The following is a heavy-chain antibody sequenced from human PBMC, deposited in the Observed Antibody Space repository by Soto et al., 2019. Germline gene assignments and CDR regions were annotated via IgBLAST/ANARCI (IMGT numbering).Heavy chain of an antibody. CDR1: GFTFGYYA. CDR3: TRELDYGGSFDY. CDR2: IRSKAYGGTT. V-gene: IGHV3-49*04. D-gene: IGHD4-17*01. J-gene: IGHJ4*02. Sequence: PGGSLRLSCTASGFTFGYYAMSWVRQAPGKGLEWVGFIRSKAYGGTTEYAASVKGRFTISRDDSKSIAYLQMNSLKTEDTAVDYCTRELDYGGSFDYWGQGTLVTVSS.